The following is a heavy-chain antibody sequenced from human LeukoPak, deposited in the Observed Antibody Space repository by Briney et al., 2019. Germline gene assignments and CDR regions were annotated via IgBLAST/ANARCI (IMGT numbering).Heavy chain of an antibody. CDR2: ISSSGSTI. CDR3: ARVSSSWYGDY. CDR1: GFTFSSYE. Sequence: GGSLRLSCAASGFTFSSYEMSWVRQAPGKGLEWVSYISSSGSTIYYADSVKGRFTISRDNAKNSLYLQMNSLRAEDTAVYYCARVSSSWYGDYWGQGTLVTVSS. D-gene: IGHD6-13*01. V-gene: IGHV3-48*03. J-gene: IGHJ4*02.